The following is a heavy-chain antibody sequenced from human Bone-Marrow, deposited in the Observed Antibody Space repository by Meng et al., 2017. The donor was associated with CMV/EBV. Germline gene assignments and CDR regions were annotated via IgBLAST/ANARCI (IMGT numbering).Heavy chain of an antibody. V-gene: IGHV3-30*04. CDR3: ARDVSPYGGCVDY. D-gene: IGHD4-23*01. CDR2: ISYDGNNQ. CDR1: GCTFTGSA. Sequence: CAVAGCTFTGSAMHGVRQAPGKGLEWVAVISYDGNNQYYADSVKGRFTISRDNSKTTLSLPINSLRAEDPAVYYCARDVSPYGGCVDYWGQGTLVTVSS. J-gene: IGHJ4*02.